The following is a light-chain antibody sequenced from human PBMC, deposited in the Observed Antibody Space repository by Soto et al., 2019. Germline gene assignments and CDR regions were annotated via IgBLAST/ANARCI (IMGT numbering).Light chain of an antibody. CDR1: SSVVGTYNF. CDR2: DVS. V-gene: IGLV2-14*03. Sequence: QSALTQPASVSGSPGQSITISCTGTSSVVGTYNFVSWYQQNPGTVPKLIIFDVSNRPSGVSHRFSGSKSGNTASLTISGLQAEDDADYYCSSYTSSSTLVVFGGGTKLAVL. J-gene: IGLJ3*02. CDR3: SSYTSSSTLVV.